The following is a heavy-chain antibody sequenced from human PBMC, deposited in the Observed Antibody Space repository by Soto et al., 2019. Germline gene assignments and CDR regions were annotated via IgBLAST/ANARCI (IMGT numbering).Heavy chain of an antibody. CDR3: AKEKLDYYVDY. Sequence: GGSLRLSCAASGFTFSSYAMSWVRQAPGKGLEWVSAISGSGGSTYYADSVKGRLTIFRDKSKNTLYLHMNSLCAEDKAVYYCAKEKLDYYVDYWGQGTLVTVSS. D-gene: IGHD1-26*01. J-gene: IGHJ4*02. CDR1: GFTFSSYA. CDR2: ISGSGGST. V-gene: IGHV3-23*01.